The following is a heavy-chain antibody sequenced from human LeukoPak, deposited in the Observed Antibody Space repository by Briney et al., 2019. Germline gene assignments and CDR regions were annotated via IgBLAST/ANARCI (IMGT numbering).Heavy chain of an antibody. D-gene: IGHD2-2*01. V-gene: IGHV1-69*13. Sequence: SVKVSCKASGGTFSSYAISWVRQAPGQGLEWMGGIIPIFGTANYAQKFQGRVTITADESTSTAYMELSSLRSEDTAVYYCPIRDDIVVVPADLISSSYYYYYYYMDVWGKGTTVTVSS. J-gene: IGHJ6*03. CDR3: PIRDDIVVVPADLISSSYYYYYYYMDV. CDR1: GGTFSSYA. CDR2: IIPIFGTA.